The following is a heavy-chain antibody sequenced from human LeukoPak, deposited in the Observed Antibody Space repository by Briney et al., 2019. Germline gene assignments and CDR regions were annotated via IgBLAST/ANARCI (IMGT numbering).Heavy chain of an antibody. Sequence: GGSLRLSCAASGFTFSSYGMHWVRQAPGKGLEWVSSISSSSSYIYYADSVKGRFTISRDNAKNSPYLQMNSLRAEDTAVYYCARDSTGDYWGQGTLVTVSS. V-gene: IGHV3-21*01. CDR3: ARDSTGDY. D-gene: IGHD4-11*01. CDR2: ISSSSSYI. CDR1: GFTFSSYG. J-gene: IGHJ4*02.